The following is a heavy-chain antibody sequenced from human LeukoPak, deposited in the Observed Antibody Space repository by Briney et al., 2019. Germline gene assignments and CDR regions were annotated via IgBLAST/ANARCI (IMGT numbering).Heavy chain of an antibody. CDR2: INWDGSRI. V-gene: IGHV3-9*01. D-gene: IGHD3-22*01. CDR3: ARASYYYDTSGLGAFDI. J-gene: IGHJ3*02. CDR1: GFTFDDHA. Sequence: GGSLRLSCAASGFTFDDHAMYWVRQAPGKGLEWVSGINWDGSRIGYADTVKGRFTISRDSAKNSLYLQMNSLRTEDTALYYCARASYYYDTSGLGAFDIWGQGTLVTVSS.